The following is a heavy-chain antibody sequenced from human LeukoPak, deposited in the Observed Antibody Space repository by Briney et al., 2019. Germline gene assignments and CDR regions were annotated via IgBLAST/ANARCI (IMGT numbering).Heavy chain of an antibody. V-gene: IGHV3-66*01. CDR2: IYSDGST. CDR3: ARRPDYGGTPTFDY. CDR1: GLTVSSTY. J-gene: IGHJ4*02. Sequence: PGGSLRLSYAASGLTVSSTYMSWVRQAPGKGLEWVTVIYSDGSTYYADSVKGRFTISRDNSKNTLYLQMNSLRAEDTAVYFCARRPDYGGTPTFDYWGQGTLVTVSS. D-gene: IGHD4-23*01.